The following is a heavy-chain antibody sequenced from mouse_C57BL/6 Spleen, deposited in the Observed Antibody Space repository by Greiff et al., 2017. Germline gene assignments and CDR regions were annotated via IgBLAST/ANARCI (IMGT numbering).Heavy chain of an antibody. J-gene: IGHJ1*03. CDR2: IRNKANNHAT. CDR3: TRLYYYGSEGYWYFDV. Sequence: LQQSGGGLVQPGGSMKLSCAASGFTFSDAWMDWVRQSPEKGLEWVAEIRNKANNHATYYAESVKGRFTISRDDSKSSVYLQMNSLRAEDTGIYYCTRLYYYGSEGYWYFDVWGTGTTVTVSS. D-gene: IGHD1-1*01. V-gene: IGHV6-6*01. CDR1: GFTFSDAW.